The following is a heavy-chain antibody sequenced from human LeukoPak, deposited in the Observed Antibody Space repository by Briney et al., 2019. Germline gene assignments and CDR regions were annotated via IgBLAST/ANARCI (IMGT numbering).Heavy chain of an antibody. J-gene: IGHJ6*03. CDR1: GGSISSGGYY. CDR3: ARDARDVTSHDYMDV. CDR2: IYYSGST. Sequence: PSQTLSLTCTVSGGSISSGGYYWSWIRQHPGKGLEWIGYIYYSGSTYYNPSLKSRVTISVDTSKNQFSLNLSSVTAADTAVYYCARDARDVTSHDYMDVWGKGTTVTVSS. D-gene: IGHD5-24*01. V-gene: IGHV4-31*03.